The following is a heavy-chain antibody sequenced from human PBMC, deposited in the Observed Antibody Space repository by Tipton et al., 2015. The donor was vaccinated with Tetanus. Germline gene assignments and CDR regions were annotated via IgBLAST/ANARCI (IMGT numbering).Heavy chain of an antibody. V-gene: IGHV1-3*04. D-gene: IGHD3-22*01. J-gene: IGHJ4*02. CDR1: GYTFTRNA. Sequence: QSGPEVKKPGASMKVSCKASGYTFTRNAMHWVRQAPGRRLEWMGWIYTDNGNTVYSQSFQGRVTITRDTSISTAYMEVSRLRSDDTAIYYCARGMDYDSSGIDDFWGQGTLVTVSS. CDR2: IYTDNGNT. CDR3: ARGMDYDSSGIDDF.